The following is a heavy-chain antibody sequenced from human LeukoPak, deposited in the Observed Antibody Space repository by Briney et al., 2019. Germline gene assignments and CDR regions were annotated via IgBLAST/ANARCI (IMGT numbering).Heavy chain of an antibody. CDR1: GGSISSGGYS. D-gene: IGHD2-2*01. V-gene: IGHV4-61*08. CDR2: IYYSGGT. CDR3: ARGTGSAWFDP. J-gene: IGHJ5*02. Sequence: SETLSLTCAVSGGSISSGGYSWSWIRQPPGKGLEWIGYIYYSGGTNYNPSLKSRVTISVDTSKNQFSLKLSSVTAADTAVYYCARGTGSAWFDPWGQGTLVAVSS.